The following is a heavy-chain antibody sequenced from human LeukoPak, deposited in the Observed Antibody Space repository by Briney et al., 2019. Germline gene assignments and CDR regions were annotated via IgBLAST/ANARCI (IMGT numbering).Heavy chain of an antibody. Sequence: RGSLRLSCAASGFTFSSYGMHWVRQAPGKGLEWVAVISYDGSNKYYADSVKGRFTISRDNSKNTLYLQMNSLRAEDTAVYYCAKDLGYLRAFDIWGQGTMVTVSS. V-gene: IGHV3-30*18. CDR3: AKDLGYLRAFDI. CDR1: GFTFSSYG. CDR2: ISYDGSNK. J-gene: IGHJ3*02. D-gene: IGHD1-1*01.